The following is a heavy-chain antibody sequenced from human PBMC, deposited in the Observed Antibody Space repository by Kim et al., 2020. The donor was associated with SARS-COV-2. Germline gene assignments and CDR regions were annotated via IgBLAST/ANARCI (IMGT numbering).Heavy chain of an antibody. J-gene: IGHJ6*02. CDR3: ARALVAPPRMFRGRFYYHGMDA. Sequence: SETLSLTCTVSGGSISSGDYYWNWIRQPPGKGLEWIGYILHSGSTFNNPSLTSRVTISVDTSKTQFSLKLSSVTAADTAVYYCARALVAPPRMFRGRFYYHGMDAWGRGTTVTVSS. CDR2: ILHSGST. D-gene: IGHD3-10*02. CDR1: GGSISSGDYY. V-gene: IGHV4-30-4*01.